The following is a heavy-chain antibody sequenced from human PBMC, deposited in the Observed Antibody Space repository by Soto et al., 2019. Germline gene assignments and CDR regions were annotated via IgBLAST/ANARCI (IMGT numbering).Heavy chain of an antibody. J-gene: IGHJ4*02. V-gene: IGHV3-33*01. CDR1: GFTFSSYG. CDR2: IWYDGSNK. Sequence: PGGSLRLSCAASGFTFSSYGMHWVRQAPGKGLEWVAVIWYDGSNKYYADSVKGRFTISRDNSKNTLYLQMNSLRAEDTAVYYCARAGSSGWHKKTGHLDYWGQGTLVTVSS. D-gene: IGHD6-19*01. CDR3: ARAGSSGWHKKTGHLDY.